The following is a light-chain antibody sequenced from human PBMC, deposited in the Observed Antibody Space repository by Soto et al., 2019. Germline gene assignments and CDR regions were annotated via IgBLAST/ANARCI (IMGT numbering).Light chain of an antibody. CDR1: QGISNY. V-gene: IGKV1-27*01. CDR3: QKYNSAPWT. Sequence: DIRMTQSPSSLSASVGDRVTITCRASQGISNYLVWYQQRPGKVPKLLIYAASTLQSGVPSRFSGSGSGTDFTLTISSLQPEDVATYYCQKYNSAPWTFGQGTKVELK. J-gene: IGKJ1*01. CDR2: AAS.